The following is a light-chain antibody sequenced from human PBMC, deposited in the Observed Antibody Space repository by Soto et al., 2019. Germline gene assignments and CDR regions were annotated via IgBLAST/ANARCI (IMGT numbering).Light chain of an antibody. Sequence: DIQMTQFPSSLSASVGDRVTITCQASQGIRNDLGWYQQKPGKAPKRLIYAAPSLQSGVPSRFSGSGSGTEFTLAISSLQPEDSATFYCLQHSTYPLTFGQGTKVEIK. CDR3: LQHSTYPLT. CDR2: AAP. V-gene: IGKV1-17*01. J-gene: IGKJ1*01. CDR1: QGIRND.